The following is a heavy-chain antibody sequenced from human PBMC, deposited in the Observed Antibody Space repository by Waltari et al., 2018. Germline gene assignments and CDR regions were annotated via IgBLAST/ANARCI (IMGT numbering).Heavy chain of an antibody. V-gene: IGHV3-23*01. Sequence: EVQLLESGGGLVQPGGSLRLSCAASAFPFSSYALRWVRQAPGKGLEWVSAISGSGGSTYYADSVKGRFTISRDNSKNTLYLQMNSLRAEDTAVYYCAKASHSPHYGFFDYWGQGTLVTVSS. CDR1: AFPFSSYA. D-gene: IGHD4-17*01. CDR2: ISGSGGST. J-gene: IGHJ4*02. CDR3: AKASHSPHYGFFDY.